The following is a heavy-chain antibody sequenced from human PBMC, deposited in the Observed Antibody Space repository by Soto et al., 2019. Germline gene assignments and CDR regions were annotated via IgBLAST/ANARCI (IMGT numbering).Heavy chain of an antibody. J-gene: IGHJ5*02. CDR3: ARTTRDSSGWFAIDP. V-gene: IGHV1-69*01. CDR1: GGTFSSYA. Sequence: QVQLVQSGAEVKKPGSSVKVSCKASGGTFSSYAISWVRQAPGQGLEWMGGIIPIFGTANYTQKFQGRVTITADESTSTAYMELSSLRSEDTAVYYCARTTRDSSGWFAIDPWGQGTLVTVSS. D-gene: IGHD6-19*01. CDR2: IIPIFGTA.